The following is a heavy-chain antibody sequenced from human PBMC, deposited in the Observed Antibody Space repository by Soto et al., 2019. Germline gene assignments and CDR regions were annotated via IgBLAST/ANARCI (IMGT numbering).Heavy chain of an antibody. CDR1: GFTFSDVW. J-gene: IGHJ4*02. V-gene: IGHV3-15*01. CDR2: VKSKTDGGTV. Sequence: EVQLVESGGGLVKPGGSLRLSCAASGFTFSDVWMTWVRQAPGKGLEWVGRVKSKTDGGTVDYAAPVKGRFIISRDDSTSTVSLQMDSLKIEDTAVYYCTSPSGGGRTVDYWGQGTLVTVSS. CDR3: TSPSGGGRTVDY. D-gene: IGHD3-16*01.